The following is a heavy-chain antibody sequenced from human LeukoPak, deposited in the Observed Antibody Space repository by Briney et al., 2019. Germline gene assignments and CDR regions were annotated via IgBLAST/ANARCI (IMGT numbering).Heavy chain of an antibody. CDR1: GYTFTGYY. CDR2: IIPIFGP. D-gene: IGHD3-22*01. J-gene: IGHJ4*02. CDR3: ATGKDRSGYYYSLDY. Sequence: SVKLSCKASGYTFTGYYMHWVRQAPGQGLEWMGGIIPIFGPNYAQKFQGRATITADLATATAYVELSSLTSEDTSVYYCATGKDRSGYYYSLDYWGQGTLVAVSS. V-gene: IGHV1-69*13.